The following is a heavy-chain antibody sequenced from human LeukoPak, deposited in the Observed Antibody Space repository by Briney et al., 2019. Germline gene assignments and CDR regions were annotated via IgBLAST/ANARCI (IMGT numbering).Heavy chain of an antibody. Sequence: GSLRLSCAASGFTVSSNYMSWVRQAPGKGLGWVSVIYSGGSTYYADSVKGRFTISRDNSKNTLYLQMNSLRAEDTAVYYCASGYSGYDSDDAFDIWGQGTMVTVSS. CDR1: GFTVSSNY. V-gene: IGHV3-53*01. D-gene: IGHD5-12*01. CDR3: ASGYSGYDSDDAFDI. J-gene: IGHJ3*02. CDR2: IYSGGST.